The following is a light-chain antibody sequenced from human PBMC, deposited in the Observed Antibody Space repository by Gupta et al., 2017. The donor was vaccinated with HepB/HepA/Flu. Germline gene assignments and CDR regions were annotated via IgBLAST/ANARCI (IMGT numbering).Light chain of an antibody. CDR1: HGINSY. V-gene: IGKV1-9*01. Sequence: DIQLTQSPSFLSASVGDRVTITCRASHGINSYLGWYQQKPGKAPKVLIYPASTLQSGVPSRFSGSGSGTEFTLTISSLQPEDVATYYCQQLNTYPITFGPGTKVEVK. J-gene: IGKJ3*01. CDR3: QQLNTYPIT. CDR2: PAS.